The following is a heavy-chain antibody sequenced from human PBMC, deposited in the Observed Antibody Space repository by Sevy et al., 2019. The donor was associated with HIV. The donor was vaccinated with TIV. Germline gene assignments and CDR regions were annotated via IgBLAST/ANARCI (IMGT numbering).Heavy chain of an antibody. V-gene: IGHV3-23*01. J-gene: IGHJ4*02. Sequence: GGSLRLSCAASGFTFSNFAMGWVRQAPGKGLDWISVISGTGDYTYYADSVKGRFTISRDNSKNTLFLQMNSLRAEDTAMFYCAKKMGGGSGMAFLVDYWGQGTLVTVSS. D-gene: IGHD5-18*01. CDR1: GFTFSNFA. CDR3: AKKMGGGSGMAFLVDY. CDR2: ISGTGDYT.